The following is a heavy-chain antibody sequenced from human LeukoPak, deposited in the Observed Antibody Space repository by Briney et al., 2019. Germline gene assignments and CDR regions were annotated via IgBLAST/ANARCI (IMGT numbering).Heavy chain of an antibody. CDR3: AREDPQTTVPEGMDV. J-gene: IGHJ6*02. CDR1: GGSISDYY. Sequence: SETLSLTCTVSGGSISDYYWSWIRQPAGKGLEWIGRIYTSGSTNYNASLKSRVSMSVDTSKNQFSLKLSSVTAADTAVYYCAREDPQTTVPEGMDVWGHGATVIVSS. D-gene: IGHD4-17*01. CDR2: IYTSGST. V-gene: IGHV4-4*07.